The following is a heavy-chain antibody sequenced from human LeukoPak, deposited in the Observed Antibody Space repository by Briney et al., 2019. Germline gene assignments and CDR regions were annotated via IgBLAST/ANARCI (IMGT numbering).Heavy chain of an antibody. D-gene: IGHD3-22*01. CDR3: TRDRPNYYGSDGHYYRRNGDY. CDR2: ITSRGEGT. V-gene: IGHV3-23*01. J-gene: IGHJ4*02. Sequence: PGGSLRLSCAASGFTFSSYAMSWVRQAPGKGLEWVSSITSRGEGTWYAGSVKGRFTISRDNSKNTLYLQMNSLRAEDTAVYYCTRDRPNYYGSDGHYYRRNGDYWGQGTLVTVSS. CDR1: GFTFSSYA.